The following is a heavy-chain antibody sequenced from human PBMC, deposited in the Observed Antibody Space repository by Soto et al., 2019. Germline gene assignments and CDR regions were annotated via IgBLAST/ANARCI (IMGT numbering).Heavy chain of an antibody. J-gene: IGHJ4*02. CDR2: IIPILGIA. D-gene: IGHD3-16*01. CDR3: ARARGGKENIDY. CDR1: GGTFSSYT. V-gene: IGHV1-69*02. Sequence: QVQLVQSGAEVKKPGSSVKVSCKASGGTFSSYTIIWVRQAPGQGLEWMGRIIPILGIANYAQKFQGRVTITADKSTSTAYMELSSLRSEDTAVYYCARARGGKENIDYWGQGTLVTVSS.